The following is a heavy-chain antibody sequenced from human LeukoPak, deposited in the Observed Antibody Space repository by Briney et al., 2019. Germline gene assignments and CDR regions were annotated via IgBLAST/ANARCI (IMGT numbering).Heavy chain of an antibody. Sequence: SQTLSLTCAISGDSVSSNSAAWNWIRQPPSRGLEWLGRTYYRSKWYNDYAVSVKSRITINPDTSNNQFSLQLNSVTPEDTAVYYCAREVVSRISSWYYFDYWGQGTLVTVSS. V-gene: IGHV6-1*01. CDR3: AREVVSRISSWYYFDY. J-gene: IGHJ4*02. CDR1: GDSVSSNSAA. D-gene: IGHD6-13*01. CDR2: TYYRSKWYN.